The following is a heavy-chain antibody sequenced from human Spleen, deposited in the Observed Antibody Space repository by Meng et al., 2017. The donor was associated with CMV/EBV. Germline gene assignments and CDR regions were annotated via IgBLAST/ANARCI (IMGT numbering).Heavy chain of an antibody. CDR1: GYTFTSYG. J-gene: IGHJ6*02. Sequence: ASVKVSCKASGYTFTSYGISWVRQAPGQGLEWMGWISAYNGNTNYAQRLQGRVTMTTDTSTSTAYMELRSLRSDDTAVYYYARDRAANDFWSGYRIYYYYYYGMDFWGQGTTVTVSS. D-gene: IGHD3-3*01. CDR3: ARDRAANDFWSGYRIYYYYYYGMDF. V-gene: IGHV1-18*01. CDR2: ISAYNGNT.